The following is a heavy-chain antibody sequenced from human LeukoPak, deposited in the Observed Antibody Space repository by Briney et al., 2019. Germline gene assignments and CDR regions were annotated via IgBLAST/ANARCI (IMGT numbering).Heavy chain of an antibody. Sequence: GESLKISCKGSGYSFTSYWIGWVRQLPGKGLEWMGIIYPGDSNTRYSPSFQGQVTMSADKSISTAYLQWTSLKASDTAIYYCATRRAVAGKYYFDYWGRGTLVTVSS. CDR1: GYSFTSYW. V-gene: IGHV5-51*01. CDR2: IYPGDSNT. D-gene: IGHD6-13*01. CDR3: ATRRAVAGKYYFDY. J-gene: IGHJ4*02.